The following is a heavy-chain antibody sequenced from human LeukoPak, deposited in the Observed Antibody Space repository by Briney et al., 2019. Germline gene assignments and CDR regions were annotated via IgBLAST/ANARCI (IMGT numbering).Heavy chain of an antibody. CDR1: GYTLTELS. CDR3: ATSEPPRESYEAFDY. Sequence: ASVKVPCKVSGYTLTELSMHWVRQAPGKGREWMGGFDPEDGETIYAQKFQGRVTMTEDTSTDTAYMELSSLRSEDTAVYYCATSEPPRESYEAFDYWGQGTLVTVSS. D-gene: IGHD1-26*01. CDR2: FDPEDGET. V-gene: IGHV1-24*01. J-gene: IGHJ4*02.